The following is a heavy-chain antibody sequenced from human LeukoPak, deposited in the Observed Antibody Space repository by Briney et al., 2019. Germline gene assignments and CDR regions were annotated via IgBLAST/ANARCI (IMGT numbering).Heavy chain of an antibody. CDR1: GFTFSSYS. D-gene: IGHD1-20*01. V-gene: IGHV3-21*01. CDR2: ISSSSSYI. CDR3: ARDIWYNWNDFFDY. Sequence: AGGSLRLSCAASGFTFSSYSMNWVRQAPGKGLEWVSSISSSSSYIYYADSVKGRFTISRDNAKNSLCLQMNSLRAEDTAVYYCARDIWYNWNDFFDYWGQGTLVTVSS. J-gene: IGHJ4*02.